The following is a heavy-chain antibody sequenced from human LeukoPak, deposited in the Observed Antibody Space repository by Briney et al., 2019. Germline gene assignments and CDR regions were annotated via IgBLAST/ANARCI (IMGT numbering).Heavy chain of an antibody. V-gene: IGHV3-33*06. Sequence: PGRSLRLSCAASGSTFSSYGMHWVRQAPGKGLEWVAVIWDDGSNKYYADSVKCRFTISRDNSKNTLYLQMNGLRAEDTAVYYCAKAGATMVRGPPQKNNWFDPWGQGTLVTVSS. J-gene: IGHJ5*02. CDR2: IWDDGSNK. CDR3: AKAGATMVRGPPQKNNWFDP. CDR1: GSTFSSYG. D-gene: IGHD3-10*01.